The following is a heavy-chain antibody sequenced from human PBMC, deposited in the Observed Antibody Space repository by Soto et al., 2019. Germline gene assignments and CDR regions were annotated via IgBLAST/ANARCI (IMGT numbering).Heavy chain of an antibody. J-gene: IGHJ4*02. D-gene: IGHD3-3*01. V-gene: IGHV1-18*01. CDR1: GYAFSFG. CDR3: AKSRPTGTSGYYNPYFDY. CDR2: ISASDGST. Sequence: ASVKVSCKASGYAFSFGFSWVRQAPGQGLEWMGWISASDGSTNSAQKFRGRISLTTDTSTNTAYLDLLSLTSDDTAVYFCAKSRPTGTSGYYNPYFDYWGQGTLVTVSS.